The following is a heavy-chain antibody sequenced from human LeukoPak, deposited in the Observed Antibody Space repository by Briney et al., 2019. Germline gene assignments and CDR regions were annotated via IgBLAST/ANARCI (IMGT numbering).Heavy chain of an antibody. J-gene: IGHJ4*02. CDR1: GGSISSSNW. V-gene: IGHV4-4*02. D-gene: IGHD3-22*01. Sequence: SETLSLTCAVSGGSISSSNWWSWVRQPPGKGLEWIGGIYHSGSTNYNPSLKSRVTISVDTSKNQFSLKLSSVTAADTAVYYCARTNYYDSSGDIDYWGQGTLVTVSS. CDR3: ARTNYYDSSGDIDY. CDR2: IYHSGST.